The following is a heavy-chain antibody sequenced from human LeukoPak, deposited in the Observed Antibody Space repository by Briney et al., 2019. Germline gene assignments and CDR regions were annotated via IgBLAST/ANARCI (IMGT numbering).Heavy chain of an antibody. Sequence: GGSLRLSCAASGFTVSSNYMSWVRQAPGKGLEWVSVIYSGGSTYYADSVKGRFTISRDNSKNTLYLRMNSLRAEDTAVYYCARNRGYYYYYMDVWGKGTTVTVSS. J-gene: IGHJ6*03. CDR3: ARNRGYYYYYMDV. V-gene: IGHV3-53*01. CDR1: GFTVSSNY. CDR2: IYSGGST.